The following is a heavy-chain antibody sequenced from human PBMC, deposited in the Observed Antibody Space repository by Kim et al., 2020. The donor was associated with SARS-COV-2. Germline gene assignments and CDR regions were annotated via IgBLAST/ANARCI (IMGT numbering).Heavy chain of an antibody. CDR2: ISAYNGNT. CDR1: GYTFTSYG. D-gene: IGHD1-7*01. V-gene: IGHV1-18*01. J-gene: IGHJ4*02. CDR3: ARNLKWPITGTTLIDY. Sequence: ASVKVSCKASGYTFTSYGISWVRQAPGQGLEWMGWISAYNGNTNYAQKLQGRVTMTTDTSTSTAYMELRSLRSDDTAVYYCARNLKWPITGTTLIDYWGQGTLVTVSS.